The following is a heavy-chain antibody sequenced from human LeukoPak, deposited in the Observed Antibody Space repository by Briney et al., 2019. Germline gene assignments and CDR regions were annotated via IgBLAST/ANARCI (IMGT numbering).Heavy chain of an antibody. V-gene: IGHV1-69*04. J-gene: IGHJ6*02. D-gene: IGHD2-2*01. CDR1: GGTFSSYA. Sequence: VASVKVSCKASGGTFSSYAISWVRQAPGQGLEWMGRIIPILGIANYAQKFQGRVTITADKSTSTAYMELSSLRSEDTAVYYCARVRCSSTSCRSYYGMDVWGQGTTVTVSS. CDR2: IIPILGIA. CDR3: ARVRCSSTSCRSYYGMDV.